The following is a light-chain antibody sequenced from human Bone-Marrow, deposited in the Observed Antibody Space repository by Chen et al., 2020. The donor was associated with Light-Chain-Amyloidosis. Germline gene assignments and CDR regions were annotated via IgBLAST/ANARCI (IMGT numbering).Light chain of an antibody. CDR1: HTIDKW. J-gene: IGKJ2*01. V-gene: IGKV1-5*03. Sequence: DIQMTQSPSTLSASVGDRVTITCRASHTIDKWLAWYRQKPGKAPNLLIYKASTLESGVPSRFSGSGFGTEFTLTIDSLQPDDFATYYCQQYNSYSYTFGQGTKLELK. CDR2: KAS. CDR3: QQYNSYSYT.